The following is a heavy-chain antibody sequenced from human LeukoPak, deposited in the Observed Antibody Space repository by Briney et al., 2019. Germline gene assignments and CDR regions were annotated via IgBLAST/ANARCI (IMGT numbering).Heavy chain of an antibody. CDR2: IYHSGST. Sequence: SETLSLTCTVSGYSISSGYYWGWIRQPPGKGLEWIGSIYHSGSTYYNPSLKSRVTISVDTSKNQFSLKLSSVTAADTAVYYCAKTTVTTSGILFDYWGQGTLVTVSS. CDR3: AKTTVTTSGILFDY. V-gene: IGHV4-38-2*02. CDR1: GYSISSGYY. D-gene: IGHD4-17*01. J-gene: IGHJ4*02.